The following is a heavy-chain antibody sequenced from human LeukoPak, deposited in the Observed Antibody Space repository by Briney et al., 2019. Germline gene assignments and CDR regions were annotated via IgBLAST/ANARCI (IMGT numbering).Heavy chain of an antibody. CDR2: ITPNSGGT. J-gene: IGHJ4*02. CDR3: ARGGPGCFDILTDYYWSYFDY. V-gene: IGHV1-2*02. CDR1: GYTFTGYI. Sequence: ASVKVSFTASGYTFTGYIMHWVRQAPGQGLEWMSWITPNSGGTYYAQTVQGRVTMTRDMTISTAYMELSRLRSDDTAVYYCARGGPGCFDILTDYYWSYFDYCGQGTLVTVSS. D-gene: IGHD3-9*01.